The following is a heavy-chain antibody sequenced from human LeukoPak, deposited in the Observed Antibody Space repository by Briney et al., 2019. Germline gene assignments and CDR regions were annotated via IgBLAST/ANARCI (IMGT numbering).Heavy chain of an antibody. V-gene: IGHV3-74*01. J-gene: IGHJ3*02. CDR2: INSDGSST. Sequence: PGGSLRLSCAASGFTFSSYWMHWVRQAPGKGLVWVSRINSDGSSTSYADSVKGRFTISRDNAKNTLYLQMNSLRAEDTAVYYCARVGYDFWSGYYGYASDIWGQGTMVTVSS. D-gene: IGHD3-3*01. CDR3: ARVGYDFWSGYYGYASDI. CDR1: GFTFSSYW.